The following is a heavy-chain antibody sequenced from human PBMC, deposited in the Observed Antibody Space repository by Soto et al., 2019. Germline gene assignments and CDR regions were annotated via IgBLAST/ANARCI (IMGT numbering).Heavy chain of an antibody. CDR3: ASDNNPLGHSYGLGAFDI. CDR2: INAGNGNT. J-gene: IGHJ3*02. CDR1: GYTFTSYA. Sequence: ASVKVSCKASGYTFTSYAMHWVPQAPGQRLEWMGWINAGNGNTKYSQKFQGRVTITRDTSASTAYMELSSLRSEDTAVYYCASDNNPLGHSYGLGAFDIWGQGTMVTVSS. D-gene: IGHD5-18*01. V-gene: IGHV1-3*01.